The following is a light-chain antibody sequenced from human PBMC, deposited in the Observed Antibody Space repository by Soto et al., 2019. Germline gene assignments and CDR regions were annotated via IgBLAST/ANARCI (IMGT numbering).Light chain of an antibody. J-gene: IGLJ1*01. Sequence: VLTQPPSVSGAPGQRVSISCTGSTSNIGAPYDVHWYQHLPGTAPKLLIYGDNDRPSGVPDRFSGSKSGTSASLAITRLQAEDEADYYCQSYDISLHNYVFGTGTKVTVL. CDR1: TSNIGAPYD. CDR3: QSYDISLHNYV. V-gene: IGLV1-40*01. CDR2: GDN.